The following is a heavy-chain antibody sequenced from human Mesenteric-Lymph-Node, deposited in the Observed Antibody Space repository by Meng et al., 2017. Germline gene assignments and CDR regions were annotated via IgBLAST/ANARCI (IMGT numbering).Heavy chain of an antibody. D-gene: IGHD3-10*01. V-gene: IGHV4-31*02. Sequence: GLALGLGRVLVKPSQPLSLTCTGSGGSIRSGGYYWGWIRQHPGKGLEWIGYIHSGGSTYYNPSLRSRLTISVDTSKNQFSLKLSSVTAADTAVYYCARASYGSGSPLGESWFDPWGQGTLVTVSS. CDR2: IHSGGST. CDR3: ARASYGSGSPLGESWFDP. CDR1: GGSIRSGGYY. J-gene: IGHJ5*02.